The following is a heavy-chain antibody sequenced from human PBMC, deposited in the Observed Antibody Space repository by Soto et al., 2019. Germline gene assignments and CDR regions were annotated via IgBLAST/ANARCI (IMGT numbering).Heavy chain of an antibody. CDR1: GYTFTNYG. V-gene: IGHV1-18*01. Sequence: QVQLVQSGAEVKKPGASVKVSCKASGYTFTNYGISWVRQAPGQGLEWMGWISGYNGNTIYVQKLLGRVTMTTDTPTSSAYMELRRLRSDGTAVYYCSRGVGSGSYYNQYNWFDPWGQGTLVTVSS. CDR2: ISGYNGNT. D-gene: IGHD3-10*01. CDR3: SRGVGSGSYYNQYNWFDP. J-gene: IGHJ5*02.